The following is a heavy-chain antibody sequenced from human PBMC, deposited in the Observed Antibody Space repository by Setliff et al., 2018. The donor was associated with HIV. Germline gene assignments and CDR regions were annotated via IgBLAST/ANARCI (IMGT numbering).Heavy chain of an antibody. CDR2: ISYSGGS. V-gene: IGHV4-31*03. D-gene: IGHD2-15*01. CDR1: GDSISSDAYY. J-gene: IGHJ5*02. Sequence: SETLSLTCTVSGDSISSDAYYWSRIRQHPEKGLEWVGYISYSGGSYYNPSLKSRISISMDTSKNQFSLKLKSVTAADTAVYYCARLNVEMFVVMAATPGWFGPWGQGILVTVSS. CDR3: ARLNVEMFVVMAATPGWFGP.